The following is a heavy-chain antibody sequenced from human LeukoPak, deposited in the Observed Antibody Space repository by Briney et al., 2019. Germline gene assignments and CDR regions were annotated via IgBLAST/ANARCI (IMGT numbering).Heavy chain of an antibody. V-gene: IGHV3-21*01. Sequence: GGSLRLSCAASGFTFSSYSMNWVRQAPGKGLEWVSSISSSSSYIYYADSVKGRFTISRDNAKNSLYLQMSSLRAEDTAVYYCARESGTGAFDIWGQGTMVTVSS. D-gene: IGHD3-10*01. J-gene: IGHJ3*02. CDR1: GFTFSSYS. CDR3: ARESGTGAFDI. CDR2: ISSSSSYI.